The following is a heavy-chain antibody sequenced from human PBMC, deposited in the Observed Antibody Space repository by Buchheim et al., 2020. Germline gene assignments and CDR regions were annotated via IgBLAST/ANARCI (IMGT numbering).Heavy chain of an antibody. CDR3: ARDTRGPIFGVVKGFDY. D-gene: IGHD3-3*01. CDR2: SSSHNGSP. Sequence: QVRLVQSGREVKKPGASVKVSCKASGYTLSSYGLAWVRQAPGQGPEWMGWSSSHNGSPKYAQKFQGRVTMTTDTSTNTAYMELRSLRSDDTAVYYCARDTRGPIFGVVKGFDYWGQGTL. J-gene: IGHJ4*02. CDR1: GYTLSSYG. V-gene: IGHV1-18*04.